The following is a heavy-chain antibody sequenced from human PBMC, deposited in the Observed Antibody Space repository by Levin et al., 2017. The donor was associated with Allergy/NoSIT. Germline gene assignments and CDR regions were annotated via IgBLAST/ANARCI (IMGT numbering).Heavy chain of an antibody. V-gene: IGHV3-7*01. CDR1: GFTLHSSY. CDR3: ARGGYYPDS. CDR2: INQDGSEQ. J-gene: IGHJ4*02. Sequence: GGSLRLSCAASGFTLHSSYMTWVRQPLGGGLEWVANINQDGSEQNYLDSVKGRFTISRDNAKNSLYLQMNSLRAEDTAVYFCARGGYYPDSWGQGTLVTVSS. D-gene: IGHD3-22*01.